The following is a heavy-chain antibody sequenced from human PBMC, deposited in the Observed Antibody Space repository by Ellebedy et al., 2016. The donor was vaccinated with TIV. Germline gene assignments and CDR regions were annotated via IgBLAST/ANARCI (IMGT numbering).Heavy chain of an antibody. D-gene: IGHD6-19*01. CDR3: ERGSDGWYALGY. J-gene: IGHJ4*02. CDR2: ISSSGSTI. V-gene: IGHV3-11*04. Sequence: GGSLRLSCSASGFTVGGTHMSWVLQAPGKGLEWVSYISSSGSTIYYADSVKGRFTISRDNAKNTVYLQMNSLRAEETAVYYCERGSDGWYALGYWGQGTLVTVSS. CDR1: GFTVGGTH.